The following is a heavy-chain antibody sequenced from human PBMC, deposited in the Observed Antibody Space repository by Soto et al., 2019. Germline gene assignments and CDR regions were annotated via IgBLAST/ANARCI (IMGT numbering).Heavy chain of an antibody. Sequence: QVQLVQSGAEVKKPGSSVKVSCKASGGTFSSYAISWVRQAPGQGLEWMGGIIPISGTANYAQKFQGRVTITADESTCTVYMWLSSLRSEDTAVYFCARSQGSSTSLEIYYYYYYGMDVWGQGTTVTVSS. CDR3: ARSQGSSTSLEIYYYYYYGMDV. V-gene: IGHV1-69*01. CDR2: IIPISGTA. J-gene: IGHJ6*02. D-gene: IGHD2-2*01. CDR1: GGTFSSYA.